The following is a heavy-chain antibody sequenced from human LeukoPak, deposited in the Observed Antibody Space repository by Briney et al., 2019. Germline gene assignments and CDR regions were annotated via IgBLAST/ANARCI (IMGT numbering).Heavy chain of an antibody. J-gene: IGHJ4*02. V-gene: IGHV4-39*01. CDR2: IYYSGST. D-gene: IGHD1-26*01. Sequence: SETLSLTCTVSGGSMNTNYWGWIRQPPGKGLEWIGSIYYSGSTYYNPSLKSRVTISVDTSKNQFSLKLSSVTAADTAVYYCAREKVGATSDYFDYWGQGTLVTVSS. CDR1: GGSMNTNY. CDR3: AREKVGATSDYFDY.